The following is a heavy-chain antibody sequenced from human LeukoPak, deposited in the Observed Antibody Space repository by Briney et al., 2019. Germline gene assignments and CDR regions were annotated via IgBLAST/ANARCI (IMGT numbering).Heavy chain of an antibody. J-gene: IGHJ4*02. V-gene: IGHV3-30*18. CDR2: ISYDGSNK. Sequence: GGSLRLSCAASGFTFSSYGMHWVRQAPGKGLEWVAVISYDGSNKYYADSVKGRFTISRDNSKNTLYLQMNSLRAEDTAVYYCAKVVAGNIDYYFDYWGQCILVAVSS. CDR1: GFTFSSYG. CDR3: AKVVAGNIDYYFDY. D-gene: IGHD2/OR15-2a*01.